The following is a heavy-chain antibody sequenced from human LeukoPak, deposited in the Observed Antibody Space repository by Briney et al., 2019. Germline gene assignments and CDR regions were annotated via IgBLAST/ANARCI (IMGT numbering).Heavy chain of an antibody. D-gene: IGHD3-10*01. CDR1: GYSFTSYW. CDR2: IYPGDSDT. CDR3: ARPFDYYGSGSYYTHFDY. J-gene: IGHJ4*02. Sequence: GESLKISCXGSGYSFTSYWIGWVRQMPGKGLEWMGIIYPGDSDTRYSPSFQGQVTISADKSISTAYLQWSSLKASDTAMYYCARPFDYYGSGSYYTHFDYWGQGTLVTVSS. V-gene: IGHV5-51*01.